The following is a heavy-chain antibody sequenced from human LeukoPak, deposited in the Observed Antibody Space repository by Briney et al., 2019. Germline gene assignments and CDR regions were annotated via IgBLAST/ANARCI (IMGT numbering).Heavy chain of an antibody. Sequence: SEALSLTCSVSGASITTTNFWWTWIRQSPGRGLEWIGYIHDRGSDKYNPALEGRATLSVDTSKNQFSLKLNSVTAADTAVYYCARYGLVEFRNAFQYWGQGILVSVSS. D-gene: IGHD6-6*01. J-gene: IGHJ1*01. CDR3: ARYGLVEFRNAFQY. CDR1: GASITTTNFW. V-gene: IGHV4-61*01. CDR2: IHDRGSD.